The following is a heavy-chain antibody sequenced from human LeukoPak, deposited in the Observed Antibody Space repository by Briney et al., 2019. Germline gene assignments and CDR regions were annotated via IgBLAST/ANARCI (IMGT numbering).Heavy chain of an antibody. CDR3: ASAYTYVRLGDH. CDR2: TNLHGTAV. Sequence: GGSLRLSCAVSGLSFSNYWMHWVRQAPGKGLVWVARTNLHGTAVDYADSVKGRFIISRDNAKNTLFLQMNSLRVEDTAVYYCASAYTYVRLGDHWGQGTLVTVSS. CDR1: GLSFSNYW. V-gene: IGHV3-74*01. D-gene: IGHD3-16*01. J-gene: IGHJ4*02.